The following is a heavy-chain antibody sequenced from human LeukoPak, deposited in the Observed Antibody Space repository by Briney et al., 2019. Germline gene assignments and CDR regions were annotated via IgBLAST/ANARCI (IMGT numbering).Heavy chain of an antibody. CDR2: IIPIFGTA. D-gene: IGHD3-3*01. Sequence: SVKVSCKASGGTFSSYAISWVRQAPGQGLEWMGGIIPIFGTANYAQKFQGRVTITADESTSTAYMELSSLRSEDTAVYYCASPPPYYDFWSGYYGYFDYWGQGTLVTVSS. J-gene: IGHJ4*02. CDR3: ASPPPYYDFWSGYYGYFDY. V-gene: IGHV1-69*13. CDR1: GGTFSSYA.